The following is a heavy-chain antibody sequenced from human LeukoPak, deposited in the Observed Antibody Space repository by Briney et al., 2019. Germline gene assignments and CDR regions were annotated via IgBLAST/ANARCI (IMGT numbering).Heavy chain of an antibody. J-gene: IGHJ4*02. CDR1: GYTFTGYY. CDR2: INPNSGGT. D-gene: IGHD6-13*01. V-gene: IGHV1-2*02. Sequence: GASVKVSCKASGYTFTGYYMHWVRQAPRQGLEWMGWINPNSGGTNYAHKFQGRVTMTGDTSISTAYMELSRLRSDDTAVYYCARDQIAATDDFDYWGQGTLVTVSS. CDR3: ARDQIAATDDFDY.